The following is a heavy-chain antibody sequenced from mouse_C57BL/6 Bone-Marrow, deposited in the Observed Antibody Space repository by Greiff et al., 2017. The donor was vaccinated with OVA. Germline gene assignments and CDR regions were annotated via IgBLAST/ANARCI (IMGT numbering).Heavy chain of an antibody. J-gene: IGHJ3*01. Sequence: VQLQQPGAELVKPGASVRMSCRASAYTFTSYWITWVKQRPGQGLEWIGDIFPGRGSTNYNEKFKSKATLTVDTSSSTAYMQLSSLTSEDSAVYYCARGDDYEAFAYWGQGTLVTVSA. CDR2: IFPGRGST. CDR1: AYTFTSYW. CDR3: ARGDDYEAFAY. D-gene: IGHD2-4*01. V-gene: IGHV1-55*01.